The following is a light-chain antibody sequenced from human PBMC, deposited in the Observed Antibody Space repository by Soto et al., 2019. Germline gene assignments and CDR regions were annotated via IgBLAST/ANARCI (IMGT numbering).Light chain of an antibody. V-gene: IGKV3-20*01. J-gene: IGKJ4*01. CDR2: GAS. CDR1: QSVSSSY. CDR3: QKYGRSLT. Sequence: EIVLTQSPGTLSLSPGERATLSCRASQSVSSSYLAWYQQKPGQAPRLLIYGASSRATGIPDRFSGSGSGKDFTLTISRLELEDFAVYYCQKYGRSLTFGGGTKVEIK.